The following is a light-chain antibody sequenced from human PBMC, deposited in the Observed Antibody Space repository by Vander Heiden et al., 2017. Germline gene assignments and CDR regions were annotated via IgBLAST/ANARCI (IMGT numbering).Light chain of an antibody. V-gene: IGLV2-14*03. CDR1: RRDVGAYKY. J-gene: IGLJ1*01. CDR3: SSFTSSSPLV. Sequence: QSALTQPASVSGSPGQSITISCTGTRRDVGAYKYVSWYQKHSGKAPKLMIYDVSNRPSGVSNRFSGSKSGNTASLTISGLQAEDEADYYCSSFTSSSPLVFGTGTKVSVL. CDR2: DVS.